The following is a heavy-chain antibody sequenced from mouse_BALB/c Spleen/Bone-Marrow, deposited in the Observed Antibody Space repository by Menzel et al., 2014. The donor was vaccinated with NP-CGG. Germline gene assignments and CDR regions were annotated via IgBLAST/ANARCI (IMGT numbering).Heavy chain of an antibody. J-gene: IGHJ2*01. CDR3: GGGRGWYLDN. Sequence: QVQVLQSSALLVRSGTSVKISCKASGYAISTYWMNCVQQMPGQCLEWIGQIYPAFGDTNYYGNFKGKATLTADKSSSTACIQISRLTSEDSADYFCGGGRGWYLDNWGQGTPGTVSS. D-gene: IGHD2-3*01. CDR1: GYAISTYW. CDR2: IYPAFGDT. V-gene: IGHV1-80*01.